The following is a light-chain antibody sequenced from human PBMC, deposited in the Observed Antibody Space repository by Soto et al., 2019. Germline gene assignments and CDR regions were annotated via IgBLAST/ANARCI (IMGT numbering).Light chain of an antibody. J-gene: IGKJ4*01. Sequence: EIVLTQSPGTLSLSPGERATLSCRASQSFTSTSLAWYQQKPGQAPRLLISGASRRAAGIPDRFSGSGSGTDFTLTISSLQAEVVAVYYCHHYYNTPPTFGGGTKVEIK. V-gene: IGKV3-20*01. CDR2: GAS. CDR1: QSFTSTS. CDR3: HHYYNTPPT.